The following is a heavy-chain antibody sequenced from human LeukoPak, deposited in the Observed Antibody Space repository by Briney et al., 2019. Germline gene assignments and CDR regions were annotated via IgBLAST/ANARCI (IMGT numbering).Heavy chain of an antibody. CDR2: IRSKAYGATT. CDR3: TRILLKWELPGSDAFDI. D-gene: IGHD1-26*01. J-gene: IGHJ3*02. V-gene: IGHV3-49*04. CDR1: GFTFSNAW. Sequence: GSLRLSCAASGFTFSNAWMSWVRQAPGKGLEWVGFIRSKAYGATTEYAASLKDRFTISRDDSKSIAYLQVNSLKTEDTAVYYCTRILLKWELPGSDAFDIWGEGTMVTVSS.